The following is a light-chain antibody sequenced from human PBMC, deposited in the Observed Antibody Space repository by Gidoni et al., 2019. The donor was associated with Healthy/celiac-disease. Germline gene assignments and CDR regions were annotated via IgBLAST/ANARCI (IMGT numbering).Light chain of an antibody. CDR3: SSYTSSSTLVV. Sequence: QSALTQPASVSGSPGQSITIACPGTSSDVGGYNYVSWYQQHPGKAPKLMIYEVSNRPSGVPDRFSGSKSGNTASLTIPGLQAEDEADYYCSSYTSSSTLVVFGGGTKLTVL. V-gene: IGLV2-14*01. CDR1: SSDVGGYNY. CDR2: EVS. J-gene: IGLJ2*01.